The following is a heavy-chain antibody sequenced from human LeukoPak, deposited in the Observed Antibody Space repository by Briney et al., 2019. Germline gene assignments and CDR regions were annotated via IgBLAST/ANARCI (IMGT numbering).Heavy chain of an antibody. CDR1: GGSISSYY. J-gene: IGHJ4*02. V-gene: IGHV4-4*07. D-gene: IGHD3-3*01. CDR2: IYTSGST. CDR3: ARGGSTILDFDY. Sequence: SETLSPTCTVSGGSISSYYWSWIRQPAGKGLEWIGRIYTSGSTNYNPSLKSRVTISVDTSKNQFSLKLSSVTAADTAVYYCARGGSTILDFDYWGQGTLVTVSS.